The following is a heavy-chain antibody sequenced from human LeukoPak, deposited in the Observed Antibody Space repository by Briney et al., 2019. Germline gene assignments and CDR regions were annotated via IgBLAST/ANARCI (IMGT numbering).Heavy chain of an antibody. Sequence: ASVKVSCKASGGTFSSYAISWVRQAPGQGLEWMGRIIPIFGTANYAQKFQGRVTITTDESTSTAYMELSSLGSEDTAVYYCARNGEDELPIDYWGQGTLVTVSS. V-gene: IGHV1-69*05. J-gene: IGHJ4*02. CDR2: IIPIFGTA. CDR1: GGTFSSYA. CDR3: ARNGEDELPIDY. D-gene: IGHD4-17*01.